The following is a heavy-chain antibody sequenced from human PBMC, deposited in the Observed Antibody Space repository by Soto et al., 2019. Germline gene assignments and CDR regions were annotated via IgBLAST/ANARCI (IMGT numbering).Heavy chain of an antibody. D-gene: IGHD4-17*01. CDR3: ARDPPYGYGDYVKYAFDI. J-gene: IGHJ3*02. V-gene: IGHV3-11*01. Sequence: PGGSLRLSCAASGFTFSDYYMSWIRQAPGKGLEWVSYISSSGSTIYYADSVKGRFTISRDNAKNSLYLQMNSLRAEDTAVYYCARDPPYGYGDYVKYAFDIWGQGTMVTVSS. CDR1: GFTFSDYY. CDR2: ISSSGSTI.